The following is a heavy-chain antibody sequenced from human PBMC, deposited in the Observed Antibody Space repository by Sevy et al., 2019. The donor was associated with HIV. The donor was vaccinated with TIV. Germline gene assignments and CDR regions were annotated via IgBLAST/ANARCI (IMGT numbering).Heavy chain of an antibody. Sequence: ASVKVSCKVSGYTLTELSMHWVRQAPGKGLEGMGGFDPEDGETIYAQKFQGRVTMTEDTSTDTAYMELSSLRSEDTAVYYCATKDMITFGGVIVTDAFDIWGQGTMVTVSS. CDR3: ATKDMITFGGVIVTDAFDI. CDR2: FDPEDGET. D-gene: IGHD3-16*02. V-gene: IGHV1-24*01. J-gene: IGHJ3*02. CDR1: GYTLTELS.